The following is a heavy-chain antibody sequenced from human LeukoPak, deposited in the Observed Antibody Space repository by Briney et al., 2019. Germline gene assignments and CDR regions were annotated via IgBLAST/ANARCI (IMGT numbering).Heavy chain of an antibody. V-gene: IGHV4-39*07. J-gene: IGHJ4*02. CDR1: GGSIRSSTDY. CDR2: IYYSGST. CDR3: ARSIRGYSSGWYYFDY. Sequence: KASETLSLTCTVSGGSIRSSTDYWGWIRQPPGKEREWIGSIYYSGSTYYNPSLKSRVTISVDTSKNQFSVKLSSVTAADTAVYYCARSIRGYSSGWYYFDYWGQGTLITVSS. D-gene: IGHD6-19*01.